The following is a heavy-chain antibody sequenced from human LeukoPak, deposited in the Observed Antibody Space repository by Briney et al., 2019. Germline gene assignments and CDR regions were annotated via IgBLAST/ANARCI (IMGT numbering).Heavy chain of an antibody. CDR3: ARTNYGDYNWFDP. CDR2: VHNSGST. V-gene: IGHV4-59*01. D-gene: IGHD4-17*01. Sequence: SETLSLTCTVSGGSISGYYWNWIRQPPGQGLEWIGYVHNSGSTKYNASLKSRLTISVDTSKNQFSLEVTSVTAADTAVYYCARTNYGDYNWFDPWGQGTLVTVSS. J-gene: IGHJ5*02. CDR1: GGSISGYY.